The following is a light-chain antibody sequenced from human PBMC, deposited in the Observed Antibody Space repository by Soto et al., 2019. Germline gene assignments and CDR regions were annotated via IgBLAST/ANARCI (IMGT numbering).Light chain of an antibody. CDR3: QEYNRYWT. Sequence: DIQMTQSPSTLSASVGDRVTITCRASQNINTWLAWYQHKPGKAPKLLIYKASSLESGVPSRFSGSGSGTEVALTIRSLEPDDFATYDCQEYNRYWTFGPGTKVEVK. CDR1: QNINTW. CDR2: KAS. J-gene: IGKJ1*01. V-gene: IGKV1-5*03.